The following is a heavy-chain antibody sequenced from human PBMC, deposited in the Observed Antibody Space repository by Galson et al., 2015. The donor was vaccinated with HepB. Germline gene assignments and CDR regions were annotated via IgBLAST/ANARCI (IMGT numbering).Heavy chain of an antibody. CDR2: ISAYNGNT. CDR1: GYTFTSYG. V-gene: IGHV1-18*01. Sequence: QSGAEVKKPGASVKVSCKASGYTFTSYGISWVRQAPGQGLEWMGWISAYNGNTNYAQKLQGRVTMTTDTSTSTAYMELRSLRSDDTAVYYCARDPGSGDFWSGGIQAQDAFDIWGQGTMVTVSS. CDR3: ARDPGSGDFWSGGIQAQDAFDI. D-gene: IGHD3-3*01. J-gene: IGHJ3*02.